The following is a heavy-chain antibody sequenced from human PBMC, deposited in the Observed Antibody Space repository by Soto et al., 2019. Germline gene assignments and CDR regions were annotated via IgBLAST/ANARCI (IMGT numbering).Heavy chain of an antibody. D-gene: IGHD3-3*01. CDR2: ISYDGSNK. CDR1: GFTFSSYG. V-gene: IGHV3-30*18. CDR3: AKGRDYDFWSGYLDY. J-gene: IGHJ4*02. Sequence: QVQLVESGGGVXXXXXXLRLSCAASGFTFSSYGMHWVRQAPGKGLEWVAVISYDGSNKYYADSVKGRFTISRDNSKNTLYLQMNSLRAEDTAVYYCAKGRDYDFWSGYLDYWGQGTLVTVSS.